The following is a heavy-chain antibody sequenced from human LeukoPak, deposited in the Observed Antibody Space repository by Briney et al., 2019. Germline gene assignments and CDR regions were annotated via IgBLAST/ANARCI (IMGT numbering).Heavy chain of an antibody. V-gene: IGHV3-23*01. Sequence: GGSLRLSCAASGFTFNSYTMSWVRQAPGKGLEWVSTISGSGDSTYYADSVKGRFTISRDTSKNTLYLQMNSLRADDTAVYYCAKVGVYSSGYPYYFDYWGQGTLVTVSS. CDR2: ISGSGDST. CDR1: GFTFNSYT. CDR3: AKVGVYSSGYPYYFDY. J-gene: IGHJ4*02. D-gene: IGHD3-22*01.